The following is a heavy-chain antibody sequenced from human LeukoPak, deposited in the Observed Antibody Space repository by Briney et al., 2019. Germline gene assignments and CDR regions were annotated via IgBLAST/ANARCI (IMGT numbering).Heavy chain of an antibody. Sequence: SETLSLTCTVSGGSISSASYFWGWIRQPPGKGLEWIGTLYYSGSTYYSASLKSRVTMSGDTSRNQFSLRLSSVNAADTAVYYCARAGVRYSDSSALYAFDFWGPGTMVTVSS. CDR1: GGSISSASYF. D-gene: IGHD3-22*01. CDR2: LYYSGST. CDR3: ARAGVRYSDSSALYAFDF. V-gene: IGHV4-39*01. J-gene: IGHJ3*01.